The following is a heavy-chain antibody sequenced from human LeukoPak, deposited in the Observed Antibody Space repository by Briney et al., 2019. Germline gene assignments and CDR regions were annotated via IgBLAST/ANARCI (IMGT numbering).Heavy chain of an antibody. CDR1: GGSISSGDYY. CDR3: ARGGYSYGLEFDY. Sequence: SQTLSLTCTVSGGSISSGDYYWSWIRQPPGKGLEWIGYIYYSGSTYYNPSPKSRVTISVDTSKNQFSLKLSSVSAEDTAVYYCARGGYSYGLEFDYWGQGTLVTVSS. J-gene: IGHJ4*02. V-gene: IGHV4-30-4*08. D-gene: IGHD5-18*01. CDR2: IYYSGST.